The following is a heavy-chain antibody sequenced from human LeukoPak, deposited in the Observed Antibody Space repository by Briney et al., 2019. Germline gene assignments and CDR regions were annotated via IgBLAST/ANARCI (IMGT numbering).Heavy chain of an antibody. Sequence: SETLSLTCSVSGGSISSYYWSWIRQPPGKGLEWIGYLHYTGSTNYNPSLKRRVTISVDTSKNQFSLKLSSVTAADTAVYYCARQDRYSSSWYNWGQGTLVTVSS. CDR1: GGSISSYY. V-gene: IGHV4-59*08. J-gene: IGHJ4*02. CDR3: ARQDRYSSSWYN. CDR2: LHYTGST. D-gene: IGHD6-13*01.